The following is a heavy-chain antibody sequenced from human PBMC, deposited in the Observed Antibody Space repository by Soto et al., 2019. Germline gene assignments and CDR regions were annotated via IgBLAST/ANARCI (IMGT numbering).Heavy chain of an antibody. CDR2: IYYSGST. Sequence: PSETLSLTCTVSGGSISSGGYYWSWIRQHPGKGLEWIGYIYYSGSTYYNPSLKSRVTISVDTSKNQFSLKLSSVTAADTAVYYCARGSSSSVGFVDPWGQGTLVTVSS. V-gene: IGHV4-31*03. CDR1: GGSISSGGYY. J-gene: IGHJ5*02. CDR3: ARGSSSSVGFVDP. D-gene: IGHD6-6*01.